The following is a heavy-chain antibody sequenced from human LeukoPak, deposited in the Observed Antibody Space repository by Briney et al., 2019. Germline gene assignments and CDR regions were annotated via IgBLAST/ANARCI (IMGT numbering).Heavy chain of an antibody. J-gene: IGHJ4*02. CDR1: GGSISSSSYY. Sequence: PSETLSLTCTVSGGSISSSSYYWSWICQPPGKGLEWIGEINHSGSTNYNPSLKSRVTISVDTSKNQFSLKLSSVTAADTAVYYCARCPYYYGSGSSRPFDYWGQRTLVTVSS. CDR3: ARCPYYYGSGSSRPFDY. D-gene: IGHD3-10*01. CDR2: INHSGST. V-gene: IGHV4-39*07.